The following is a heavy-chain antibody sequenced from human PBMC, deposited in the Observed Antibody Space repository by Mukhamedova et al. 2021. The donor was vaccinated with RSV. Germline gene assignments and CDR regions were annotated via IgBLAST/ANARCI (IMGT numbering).Heavy chain of an antibody. Sequence: KGRFTISRDNSKNTLYLQMSSLRAEDTALYYCVKVSSGSETNFFDYWGQGTLVTVSS. CDR3: VKVSSGSETNFFDY. J-gene: IGHJ4*02. V-gene: IGHV3-64D*06. D-gene: IGHD3-10*01.